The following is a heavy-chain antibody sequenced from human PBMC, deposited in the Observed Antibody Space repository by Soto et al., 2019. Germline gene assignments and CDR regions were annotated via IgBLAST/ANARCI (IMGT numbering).Heavy chain of an antibody. D-gene: IGHD4-4*01. V-gene: IGHV3-15*01. CDR2: IKSKSSGGTT. CDR1: GFIFRNAW. J-gene: IGHJ5*01. CDR3: TSEKGWRQSPLDS. Sequence: LVESGGGLVKPGGSIRLSCAASGFIFRNAWMSWVRQAPGEGLEWVGRIKSKSSGGTTDYAAPVEGRVTITRDDSKSILYLQMTSLTVEDTAVYFCTSEKGWRQSPLDSWGQGALVTVSS.